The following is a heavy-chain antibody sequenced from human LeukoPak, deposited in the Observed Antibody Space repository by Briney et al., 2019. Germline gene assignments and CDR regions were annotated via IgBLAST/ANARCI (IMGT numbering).Heavy chain of an antibody. D-gene: IGHD6-13*01. V-gene: IGHV3-23*01. CDR3: ARDGELPTAAGVHDY. CDR2: ISGSGGST. J-gene: IGHJ4*02. Sequence: GGSLRLSCAASGFTFSSYAMSWVRQAPGKGLEWVSAISGSGGSTYYADSVKGRFTISRDNSKNTVYLQMNSLRAEDTAVYYCARDGELPTAAGVHDYWGQGTLVTVSS. CDR1: GFTFSSYA.